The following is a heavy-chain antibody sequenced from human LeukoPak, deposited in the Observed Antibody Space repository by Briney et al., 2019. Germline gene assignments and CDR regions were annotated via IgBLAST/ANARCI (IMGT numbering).Heavy chain of an antibody. CDR2: INPSGGST. CDR1: GYTFTSYY. J-gene: IGHJ3*02. CDR3: ARDQRYSSGWFDAFDI. Sequence: ASVKVSCKASGYTFTSYYMHWVRQAPGQGLEWMGIINPSGGSTSYAQKFQGRVTMTRDTSTSTVYMELSSLRSEDTAVYYCARDQRYSSGWFDAFDIWGQGTMVTVSS. D-gene: IGHD6-19*01. V-gene: IGHV1-46*01.